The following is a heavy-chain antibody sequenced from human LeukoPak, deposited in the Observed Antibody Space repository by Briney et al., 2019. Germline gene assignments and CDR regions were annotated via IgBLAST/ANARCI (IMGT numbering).Heavy chain of an antibody. CDR2: ISGSGDNT. CDR1: GFTFSNYA. CDR3: ARYESDFWSGYSLFGTFDY. D-gene: IGHD3-3*01. Sequence: GGSLRLSCAASGFTFSNYAMSWVRQAPGKGLEWVSGISGSGDNTYYADSVKGRFTISRDNAKNSLYLQMNSLRAEDTAVYYCARYESDFWSGYSLFGTFDYWGQGTLVTVSS. J-gene: IGHJ4*02. V-gene: IGHV3-23*01.